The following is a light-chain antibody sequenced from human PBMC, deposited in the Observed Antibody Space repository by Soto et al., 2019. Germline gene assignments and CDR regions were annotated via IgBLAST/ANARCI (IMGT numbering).Light chain of an antibody. J-gene: IGKJ5*01. CDR3: LHRSDWPPGNT. V-gene: IGKV3D-20*02. CDR2: GAS. Sequence: ETVLTQSPGTLSLSPGEGASLSCRASQGVSSNSLAWYQQKPGQAPRLLIYGASTRATGVPARFSGSGSGTDFTLTISPVEPDDLVIYYCLHRSDWPPGNTFGHGTRLEIK. CDR1: QGVSSN.